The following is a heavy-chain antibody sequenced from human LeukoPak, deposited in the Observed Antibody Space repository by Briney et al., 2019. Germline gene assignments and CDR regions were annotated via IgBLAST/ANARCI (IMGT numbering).Heavy chain of an antibody. J-gene: IGHJ4*02. CDR1: GYTFTGYY. CDR2: IIPIFGTA. CDR3: ASSVDSSSPSSDY. Sequence: ASVKVSCKASGYTFTGYYMHWVRQAPGQGLEWMGGIIPIFGTANYAQKFQGRVTITADESTSTAYMELSSLRSEDTAVYYCASSVDSSSPSSDYWGQGTLVIVSS. D-gene: IGHD6-6*01. V-gene: IGHV1-69*13.